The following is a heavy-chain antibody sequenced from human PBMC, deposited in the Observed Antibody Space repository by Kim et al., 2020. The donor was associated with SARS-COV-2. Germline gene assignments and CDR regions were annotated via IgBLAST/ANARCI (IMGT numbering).Heavy chain of an antibody. CDR3: AKAGYQPLLRNGGIYSDYFDY. J-gene: IGHJ4*02. V-gene: IGHV3-9*01. D-gene: IGHD2-2*01. CDR1: GFTFDDYA. CDR2: ISWNSGSI. Sequence: GGSLRLSCAASGFTFDDYAMHWVRQAPGKGLEWVSGISWNSGSIGYADSVKGRFTISRDNAKNSLYLQMNSLRAEDTALYYCAKAGYQPLLRNGGIYSDYFDYWGQGTLVTVSS.